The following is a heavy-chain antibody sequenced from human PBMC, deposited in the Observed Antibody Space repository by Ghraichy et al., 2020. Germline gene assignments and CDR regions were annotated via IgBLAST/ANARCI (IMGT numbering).Heavy chain of an antibody. D-gene: IGHD6-19*01. Sequence: LSLTCATSGFTFSTHAMHWVRQAPGKGLEWVTMIWYDGSNKYYADSVKGRFTISRDNSKNRVYLQMNSLRAGDTAVYFCARDPPRSGFAFDIWGQGTMVTVS. CDR2: IWYDGSNK. V-gene: IGHV3-33*01. CDR1: GFTFSTHA. J-gene: IGHJ3*02. CDR3: ARDPPRSGFAFDI.